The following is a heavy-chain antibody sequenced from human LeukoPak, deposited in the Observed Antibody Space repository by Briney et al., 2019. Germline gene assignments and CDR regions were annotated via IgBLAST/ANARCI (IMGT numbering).Heavy chain of an antibody. Sequence: SETLSLTCTVSGGSISSYYWSWIRQPPGKGLEGIGYIYYSGSTNYNPSLKSRVTISVDTSKNQFSLKLSSVTAADTAVYYCARDEGIVGATREDAFDIWGQGTMVTVSS. V-gene: IGHV4-59*12. D-gene: IGHD1-26*01. CDR1: GGSISSYY. J-gene: IGHJ3*02. CDR2: IYYSGST. CDR3: ARDEGIVGATREDAFDI.